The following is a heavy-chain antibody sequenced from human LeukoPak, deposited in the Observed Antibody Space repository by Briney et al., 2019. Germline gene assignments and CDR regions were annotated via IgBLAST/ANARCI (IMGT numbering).Heavy chain of an antibody. D-gene: IGHD3-22*01. J-gene: IGHJ4*02. Sequence: PGGSLRLSCAASGFTFSNYAMNWVRQAPGKGLEWVSGISGSGGSTYYADSVKGRFTISRDNSKNTLYLQMNSLRAEDTAVYYCAKLVNLYFDYWGQGTLVTVSS. CDR1: GFTFSNYA. V-gene: IGHV3-23*01. CDR3: AKLVNLYFDY. CDR2: ISGSGGST.